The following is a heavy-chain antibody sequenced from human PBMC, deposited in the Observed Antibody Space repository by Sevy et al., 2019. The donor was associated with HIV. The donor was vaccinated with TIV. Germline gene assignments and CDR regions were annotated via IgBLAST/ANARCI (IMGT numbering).Heavy chain of an antibody. J-gene: IGHJ3*02. V-gene: IGHV1-69*13. CDR1: GGTFSSYA. CDR3: ATTGELLWPRMGAFDI. Sequence: ASVKVSCKASGGTFSSYAIGWVRQAPGQGLEWMGRIIPIFGTANYAQKFQGRVTITADESTSTAYMELSSLRSEDTAVYYCATTGELLWPRMGAFDIWGQGTMVTVSS. CDR2: IIPIFGTA. D-gene: IGHD3-10*01.